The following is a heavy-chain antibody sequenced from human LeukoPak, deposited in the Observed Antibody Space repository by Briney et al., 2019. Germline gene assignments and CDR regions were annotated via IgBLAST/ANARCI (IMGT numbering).Heavy chain of an antibody. CDR1: GGSISSSSYY. V-gene: IGHV4-39*07. CDR3: ARGNTMVRGVIAGWFGP. D-gene: IGHD3-10*01. J-gene: IGHJ5*02. CDR2: IYYSGST. Sequence: SETLSLTCTVSGGSISSSSYYWGWIRQPPGKGLEWIGSIYYSGSTYYNPSLKSRVTISVDTSKNQFSLKLSSVTAADTAVYYCARGNTMVRGVIAGWFGPWGQGTLVTVSS.